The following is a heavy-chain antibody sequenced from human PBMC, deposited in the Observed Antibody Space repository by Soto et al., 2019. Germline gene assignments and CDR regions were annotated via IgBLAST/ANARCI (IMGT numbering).Heavy chain of an antibody. D-gene: IGHD6-13*01. Sequence: QLQLQESGPGLVKPSETLSLTCTVSGGSISSSSYYWGWIRQPPGKGLEWIGSIYYSGSTYYNPSLRGRITMSVATSTTQFSLKLSAVTAADTAVYYGARHFPYSSSWYYWFDPWGQGTLVTVSS. CDR3: ARHFPYSSSWYYWFDP. J-gene: IGHJ5*02. CDR2: IYYSGST. CDR1: GGSISSSSYY. V-gene: IGHV4-39*01.